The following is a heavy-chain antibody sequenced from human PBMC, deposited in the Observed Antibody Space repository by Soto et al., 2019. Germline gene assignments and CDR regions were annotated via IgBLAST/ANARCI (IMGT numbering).Heavy chain of an antibody. CDR3: RVVPAAMHNFDY. V-gene: IGHV4-39*01. J-gene: IGHJ4*02. CDR1: GGSISSSSYY. Sequence: PSETLSLTCTVSGGSISSSSYYWGWIRQPPGKGLEWIGSIYYSGSTYYNPSLKSRVTISVDTSKNQFSLKLSSVTAADTAVYYCRVVPAAMHNFDYWGQGTLVTVSS. D-gene: IGHD2-2*01. CDR2: IYYSGST.